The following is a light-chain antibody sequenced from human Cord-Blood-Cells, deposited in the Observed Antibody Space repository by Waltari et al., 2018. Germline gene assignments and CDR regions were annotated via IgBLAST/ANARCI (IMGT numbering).Light chain of an antibody. J-gene: IGLJ2*01. CDR2: DVS. CDR1: SSDVGGYNY. Sequence: QSALTQPASASGSPGQSITISCTGTSSDVGGYNYVSWYQQHPGKAPKLIIYDVSNRPSGVSNRFSGSKSGNTASLTISGLQAEDEADYYCSSYTSSSTLVFGGGTKLTVL. V-gene: IGLV2-14*01. CDR3: SSYTSSSTLV.